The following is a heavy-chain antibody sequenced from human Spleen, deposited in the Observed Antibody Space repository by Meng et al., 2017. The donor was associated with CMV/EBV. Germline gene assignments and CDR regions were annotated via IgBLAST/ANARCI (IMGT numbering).Heavy chain of an antibody. V-gene: IGHV1-69*04. Sequence: SVQVSCKASGGTFSSYTISWVRQAPGQGLEWMGRIIPILGIANYAQKFQGRVTITADKSTSTAYMELSSLRSEDTAVYYCARDQSSGYSYYFDYWGQGTLVTVSS. CDR3: ARDQSSGYSYYFDY. CDR2: IIPILGIA. D-gene: IGHD3-22*01. J-gene: IGHJ4*02. CDR1: GGTFSSYT.